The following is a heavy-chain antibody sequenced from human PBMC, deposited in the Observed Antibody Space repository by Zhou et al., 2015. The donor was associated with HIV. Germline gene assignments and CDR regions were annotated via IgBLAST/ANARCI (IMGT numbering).Heavy chain of an antibody. CDR2: IKPNGGST. CDR1: GYAFTTHY. CDR3: ARAQYYSRSSEFDF. V-gene: IGHV1-46*01. Sequence: QVHLVQSGAEVKKPGASVKVSCRSSGYAFTTHYMHWIRQAPGPGLEWMGMIKPNGGSTNSAQKFQGRLSMTVDTSATTVYMELSSLRFEDTAIYYCARAQYYSRSSEFDFWGQGTLVTVSS. J-gene: IGHJ4*02. D-gene: IGHD6-6*01.